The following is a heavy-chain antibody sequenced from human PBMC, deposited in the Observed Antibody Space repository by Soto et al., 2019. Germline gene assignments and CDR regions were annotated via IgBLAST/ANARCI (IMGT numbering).Heavy chain of an antibody. CDR3: ARAGYYYDSRGTKRSLNVVH. J-gene: IGHJ4*02. V-gene: IGHV4-34*01. D-gene: IGHD3-22*01. CDR1: GGSFSDYY. Sequence: PSETLSLTCAVYGGSFSDYYWTWIRQPPGKGLEWIGEINHGGSTNFGPSLKSRVTISVDTSKNQFSLKLSSVTAADTAIYYCARAGYYYDSRGTKRSLNVVHWGQGTLVTVSS. CDR2: INHGGST.